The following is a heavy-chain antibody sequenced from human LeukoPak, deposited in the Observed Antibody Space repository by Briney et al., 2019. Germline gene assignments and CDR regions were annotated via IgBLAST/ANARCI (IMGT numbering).Heavy chain of an antibody. CDR3: AKDPPYGSYFDY. CDR1: GFTFSSYS. CDR2: TSYDEESK. J-gene: IGHJ4*02. V-gene: IGHV3-30*04. D-gene: IGHD4-17*01. Sequence: GRSLRLSCAASGFTFSSYSMHWVRQAPDKGLEWVAVTSYDEESKFYAVSVKGRFTISRDNSKNSLYLQMNSLRTEDTAVYYCAKDPPYGSYFDYWGQGTLVTVSS.